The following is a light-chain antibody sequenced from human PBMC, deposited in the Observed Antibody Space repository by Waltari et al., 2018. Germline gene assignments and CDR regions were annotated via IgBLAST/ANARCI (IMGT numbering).Light chain of an antibody. CDR3: ASWDDSLSALWV. CDR1: SSNIGSNY. Sequence: QSVLTQPPSASGTPGQRVTISCSGSSSNIGSNYVYWYQQLPGTAPKLLIYRDNQRPSGVPDRVSGSKSGLSASLAISGLRSEDEADYYCASWDDSLSALWVFGGGTKLTVL. CDR2: RDN. J-gene: IGLJ3*02. V-gene: IGLV1-47*01.